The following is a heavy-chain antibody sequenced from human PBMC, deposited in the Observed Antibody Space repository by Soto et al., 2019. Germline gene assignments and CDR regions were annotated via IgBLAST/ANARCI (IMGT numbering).Heavy chain of an antibody. CDR3: ASSGYSGYGTYYYYGMDV. V-gene: IGHV1-3*01. D-gene: IGHD5-12*01. CDR1: GYTFTSYA. J-gene: IGHJ6*02. Sequence: GASVKVSCKASGYTFTSYAMHWVRQAPGQRLEWMGWINAGNGNTKYSQKFQGRVTITRDTSASTAYMELSSLRSEDTAVYYCASSGYSGYGTYYYYGMDVWGQGTTVTVSS. CDR2: INAGNGNT.